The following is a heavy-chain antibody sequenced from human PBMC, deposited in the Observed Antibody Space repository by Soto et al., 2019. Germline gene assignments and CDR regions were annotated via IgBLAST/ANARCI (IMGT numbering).Heavy chain of an antibody. CDR2: FNPILNIG. V-gene: IGHV1-69*08. J-gene: IGHJ4*02. CDR3: ARENIRVMLRGPPVYY. CDR1: ADTFTSFT. D-gene: IGHD3-16*01. Sequence: QVQLVQSGAEVKKPGSSVKVSCKASADTFTSFTINWVREAPGQGLEWVGKFNPILNIGDYAQKFQGRLSITADKSTSTTFMELSSLKSEDTAVYYCARENIRVMLRGPPVYYWGKGTLVAVSS.